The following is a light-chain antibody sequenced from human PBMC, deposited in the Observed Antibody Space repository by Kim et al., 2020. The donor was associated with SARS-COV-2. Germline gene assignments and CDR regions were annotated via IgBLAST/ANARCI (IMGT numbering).Light chain of an antibody. CDR2: DAS. J-gene: IGKJ5*01. CDR1: QSVSSY. CDR3: QQRSNRPPST. Sequence: SPGERATLSCRASQSVSSYLAWYQQNPGQAPRLLIYDASNRATGIPARFSGSGSGTDFTLSISSLEPEDFAIYYCQQRSNRPPSTFGQGTRLEIK. V-gene: IGKV3-11*01.